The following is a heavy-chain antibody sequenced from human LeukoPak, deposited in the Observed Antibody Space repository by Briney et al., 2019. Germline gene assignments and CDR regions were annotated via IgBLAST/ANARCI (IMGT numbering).Heavy chain of an antibody. D-gene: IGHD2-15*01. CDR2: IGSNTTT. Sequence: GGSLRLSCAASGFNFRDFAISWVRQAPGQGLEWVSGIGSNTTTHYAESVKGRFAISRDNAKNTLYLHMNSVRAEDTALYYCAKDLHYWVAMDVWGQGTTVTVS. CDR1: GFNFRDFA. J-gene: IGHJ6*02. V-gene: IGHV3-23*01. CDR3: AKDLHYWVAMDV.